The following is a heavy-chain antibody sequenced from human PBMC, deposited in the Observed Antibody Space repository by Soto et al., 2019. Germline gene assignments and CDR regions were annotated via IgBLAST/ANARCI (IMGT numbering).Heavy chain of an antibody. D-gene: IGHD3-9*01. CDR2: SIPIFGTA. Sequence: SVKVSCKASGGTFSSYAISWVRQAPGQGLEWMGGSIPIFGTANYAQKFQGRVTITADESTSTAYMELSSLRSEDTAVYYCARGTISASPIYYYGMDVWGQGTTVTVSS. J-gene: IGHJ6*02. V-gene: IGHV1-69*13. CDR1: GGTFSSYA. CDR3: ARGTISASPIYYYGMDV.